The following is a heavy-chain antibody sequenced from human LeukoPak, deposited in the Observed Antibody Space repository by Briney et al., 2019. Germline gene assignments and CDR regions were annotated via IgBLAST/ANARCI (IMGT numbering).Heavy chain of an antibody. V-gene: IGHV3-23*01. CDR1: GFTFSSYA. Sequence: GGSLRLSCEASGFTFSSYAMSWVRQAPGKGLEWVSAISGSGVTTHYAGSVKGRFSISRDNSKNALYLQMNSLRAEDTALYYCAKKVVVGATSPYSDFQDWGQGTLVTVSS. J-gene: IGHJ1*01. D-gene: IGHD1-26*01. CDR2: ISGSGVTT. CDR3: AKKVVVGATSPYSDFQD.